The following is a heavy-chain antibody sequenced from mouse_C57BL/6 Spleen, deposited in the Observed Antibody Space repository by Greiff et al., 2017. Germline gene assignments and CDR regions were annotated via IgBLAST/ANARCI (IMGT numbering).Heavy chain of an antibody. CDR2: IYPRSGNT. CDR3: AREGGNYVLFAY. Sequence: QVQLQQSGAELARPGASVKLSCKASGYTFTSYGISWVKQRTGQGLEWIGEIYPRSGNTYYNEKFKGKATLTADKSSSTAYMELRSLTSEDSAVYFCAREGGNYVLFAYWGQGTLVTVSA. D-gene: IGHD2-1*01. J-gene: IGHJ3*01. CDR1: GYTFTSYG. V-gene: IGHV1-81*01.